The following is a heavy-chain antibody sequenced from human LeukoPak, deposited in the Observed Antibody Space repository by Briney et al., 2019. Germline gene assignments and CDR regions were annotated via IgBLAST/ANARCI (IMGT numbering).Heavy chain of an antibody. V-gene: IGHV5-51*01. Sequence: GESLKISCQGSGYVFTSSWIAWVRQLPGKGLEWMGIIYPGDSDTRYSPSFQGQVTISADKSISTAYLQWSSLQASDTAMYYCARPARGAAADYFDYWGQGTLVTVSS. D-gene: IGHD6-13*01. CDR2: IYPGDSDT. J-gene: IGHJ4*02. CDR3: ARPARGAAADYFDY. CDR1: GYVFTSSW.